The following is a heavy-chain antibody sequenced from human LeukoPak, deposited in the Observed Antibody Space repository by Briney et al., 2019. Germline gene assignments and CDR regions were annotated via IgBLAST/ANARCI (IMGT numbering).Heavy chain of an antibody. CDR2: IYPGDSDT. CDR1: GYSFTRYY. J-gene: IGHJ4*02. Sequence: GESLKISCKGPGYSFTRYYIGWVRQMPGKGLEWMGIIYPGDSDTRYSPSFQGQVTISADKSISTAYLQWSSLKASDTAMYYCARYRYCSGGNCYGPDYWGQGTLVTVSS. CDR3: ARYRYCSGGNCYGPDY. D-gene: IGHD2-15*01. V-gene: IGHV5-51*01.